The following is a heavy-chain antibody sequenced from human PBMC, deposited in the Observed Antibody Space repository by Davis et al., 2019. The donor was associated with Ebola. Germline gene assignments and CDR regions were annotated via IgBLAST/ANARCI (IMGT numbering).Heavy chain of an antibody. CDR3: ARDRGYGDFVRYYYYYGMDV. CDR2: IYYSGIT. CDR1: GGSISSSSSY. Sequence: SETLSLTCIVSGGSISSSSSYWGWIRQPPRKGLEWIGSIYYSGITYYNPSLKSRVTISVDTSKSQFSLNLSSVTAADTAVYYCARDRGYGDFVRYYYYYGMDVWGQGTTVTVSS. D-gene: IGHD4-17*01. V-gene: IGHV4-39*07. J-gene: IGHJ6*02.